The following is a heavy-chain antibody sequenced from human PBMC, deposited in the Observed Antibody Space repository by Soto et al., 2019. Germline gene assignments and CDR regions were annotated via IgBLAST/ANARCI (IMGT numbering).Heavy chain of an antibody. V-gene: IGHV4-59*01. D-gene: IGHD6-13*01. CDR2: IYYSGST. J-gene: IGHJ6*02. Sequence: SAALSLTCTVSGGSIRNYHWSLLPPPPRKDLEWIGYIYYSGSTNYNPSLKSRVTISVDTSKNQFSLKLSSVTAADTAVYYCARGIAAAGLHYYYYGMDVWGQGTTVTVSS. CDR3: ARGIAAAGLHYYYYGMDV. CDR1: GGSIRNYH.